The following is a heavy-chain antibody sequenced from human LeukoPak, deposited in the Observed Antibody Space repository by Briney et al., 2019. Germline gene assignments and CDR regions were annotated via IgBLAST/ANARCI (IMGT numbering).Heavy chain of an antibody. D-gene: IGHD4-17*01. CDR3: ARPKYADYDWPDWYFDL. J-gene: IGHJ2*01. CDR1: GGSLSTSY. Sequence: LETLSLTCSVSGGSLSTSYWISIRQSPGKALECIGYICNSVSTNYNPSFKSRVTISVDMSKNQFSLKLSSVTAADTAVYYCARPKYADYDWPDWYFDLWGRGTLVTVSS. CDR2: ICNSVST. V-gene: IGHV4-59*01.